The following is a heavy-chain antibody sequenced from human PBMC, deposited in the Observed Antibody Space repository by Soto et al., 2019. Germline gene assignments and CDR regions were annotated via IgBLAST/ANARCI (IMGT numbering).Heavy chain of an antibody. V-gene: IGHV3-74*01. D-gene: IGHD3-9*01. CDR1: GFTFSRYW. Sequence: DVQLVESGGGLVQPGGSLRLSCAASGFTFSRYWMHWVRQTPGKGLVWVSRINTDGSNTGYADSVKGRFTISRDNDKNTLYLQMNSLRAEDTAIYYCAREKFDFLTGYIVYFDYWGRGILVTVSS. J-gene: IGHJ4*02. CDR3: AREKFDFLTGYIVYFDY. CDR2: INTDGSNT.